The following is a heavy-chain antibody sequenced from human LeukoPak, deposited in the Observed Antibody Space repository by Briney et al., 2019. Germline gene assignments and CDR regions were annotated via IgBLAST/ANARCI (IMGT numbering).Heavy chain of an antibody. CDR1: GFTFSSYW. V-gene: IGHV3-74*01. Sequence: GGSLRLSCAASGFTFSSYWMHWVRQAPGKGLVWVSRINSDGSSTSYADSVKGRFTISRDNSKNTLYLQMNSLRAEDTAVYYCAREPTYYYDSSGPPHDYWGQGTLVTVSS. D-gene: IGHD3-22*01. J-gene: IGHJ4*02. CDR2: INSDGSST. CDR3: AREPTYYYDSSGPPHDY.